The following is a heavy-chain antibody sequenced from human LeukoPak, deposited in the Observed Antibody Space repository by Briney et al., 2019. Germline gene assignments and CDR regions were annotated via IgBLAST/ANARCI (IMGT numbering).Heavy chain of an antibody. CDR3: TRGLGKYCSGGSCYSTVGFDY. V-gene: IGHV3-30-3*01. CDR1: GFTYSNYA. Sequence: SGRSLRLSCAASGFTYSNYAIHWVPQAPGKGLEWVAVISYDGSHKYYADSVKGRFTISRDNSKNTLYLQINSLRAEDTAVYYCTRGLGKYCSGGSCYSTVGFDYWGQGTLVTVSS. CDR2: ISYDGSHK. D-gene: IGHD2-15*01. J-gene: IGHJ4*02.